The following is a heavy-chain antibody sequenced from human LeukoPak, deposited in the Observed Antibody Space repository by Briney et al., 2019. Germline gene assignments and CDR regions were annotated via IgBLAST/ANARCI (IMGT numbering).Heavy chain of an antibody. CDR1: GGSISSYY. J-gene: IGHJ4*02. D-gene: IGHD1-26*01. Sequence: SETLSLTCTVSGGSISSYYWSWIRRPAGKGLEWIGRIYSGGSTNYNPSLKSRVTMSVDSSNNQFSLKLSSVTAADTAVFYCARENTGSYREFDYWGQGTLVTVSS. V-gene: IGHV4-4*07. CDR2: IYSGGST. CDR3: ARENTGSYREFDY.